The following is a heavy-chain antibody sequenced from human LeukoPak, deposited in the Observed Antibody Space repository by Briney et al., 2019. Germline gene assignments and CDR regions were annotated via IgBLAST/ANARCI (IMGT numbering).Heavy chain of an antibody. CDR3: AKTTVTTVPLYYFDY. Sequence: GESLKISCKGSGYSFTSYWIGWVRQMPGKGLEWMGIIYPGDSDTRYSPSFQGQVTISADKSISTAYLQWSSLKASDTAMYYCAKTTVTTVPLYYFDYWGQGTLVTVSS. V-gene: IGHV5-51*01. CDR1: GYSFTSYW. D-gene: IGHD4-17*01. J-gene: IGHJ4*02. CDR2: IYPGDSDT.